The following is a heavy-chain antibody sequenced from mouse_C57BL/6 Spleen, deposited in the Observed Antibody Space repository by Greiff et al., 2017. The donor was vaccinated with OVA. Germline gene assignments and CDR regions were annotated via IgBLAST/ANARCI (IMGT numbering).Heavy chain of an antibody. D-gene: IGHD2-5*01. CDR1: GYAFSSYW. Sequence: QVQLKESGAELVKPGASVKISCKASGYAFSSYWMNWVKQRPGKGLEWIGQIYPGDGDTNYNGKFKGKATLTADKSSSTAYMQLSSLTSEDSAVYFCAYSNYVNYAMDYWGQGTSVTVSS. CDR3: AYSNYVNYAMDY. J-gene: IGHJ4*01. V-gene: IGHV1-80*01. CDR2: IYPGDGDT.